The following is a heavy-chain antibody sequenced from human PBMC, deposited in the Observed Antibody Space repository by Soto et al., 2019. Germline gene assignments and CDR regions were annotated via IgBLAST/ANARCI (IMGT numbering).Heavy chain of an antibody. V-gene: IGHV5-10-1*03. J-gene: IGHJ6*02. CDR3: ARLTGYCSSTSCYDGYYYYYYGMDV. CDR1: GYSFTSYW. D-gene: IGHD2-2*01. CDR2: IDPSDSYT. Sequence: EVQLVQSGAEVKKPGESLRISCKGSGYSFTSYWISWVRQMPGKGLEWMGRIDPSDSYTNYSPSFQGHVTISADKSISTAYLQWSSLKASDTAMCYCARLTGYCSSTSCYDGYYYYYYGMDVWGQGTTVTVSS.